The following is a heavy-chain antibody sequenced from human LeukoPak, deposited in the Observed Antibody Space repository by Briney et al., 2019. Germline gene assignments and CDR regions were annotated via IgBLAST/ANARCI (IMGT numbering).Heavy chain of an antibody. Sequence: GESLKISGKASGYRFTNYWIGWGRQMPGKGLEWMTIIYPGDSETRYSPSFQGQVTISADKSIDTAYLQWSSLKASDTAMYYCARALRTGQGDYVPVLWGQGTLVTVSS. CDR2: IYPGDSET. CDR1: GYRFTNYW. V-gene: IGHV5-51*01. J-gene: IGHJ4*02. CDR3: ARALRTGQGDYVPVL. D-gene: IGHD4-17*01.